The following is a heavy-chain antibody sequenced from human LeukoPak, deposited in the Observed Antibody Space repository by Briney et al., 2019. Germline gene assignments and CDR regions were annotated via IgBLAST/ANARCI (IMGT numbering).Heavy chain of an antibody. CDR2: INKDGSER. CDR1: GFTFSGYW. Sequence: GGSLRLSCAASGFTFSGYWMSWVRQAPGKGLEWVANINKDGSERYNVDSVKGRFSISRDNANKSLYLQMNSLRAEDTSVYYCARESKGRSKIDYWGQGTLVTVSS. CDR3: ARESKGRSKIDY. V-gene: IGHV3-7*01. D-gene: IGHD4-17*01. J-gene: IGHJ4*02.